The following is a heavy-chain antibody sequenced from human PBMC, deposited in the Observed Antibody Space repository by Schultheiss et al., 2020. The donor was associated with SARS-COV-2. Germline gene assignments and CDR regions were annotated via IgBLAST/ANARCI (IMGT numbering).Heavy chain of an antibody. J-gene: IGHJ6*02. CDR1: GGSISSGGYY. V-gene: IGHV4-31*03. CDR3: ARVQGRSGSPSRYGMDV. Sequence: SETLSLTCTVSGGSISSGGYYWSWIRQHPGKGLEWIGYIYHSGSTYYNPSLKSRVTISVDTSKNQFSLKLSSVTAADTAVYYCARVQGRSGSPSRYGMDVWGQGTTVTVSS. D-gene: IGHD2-15*01. CDR2: IYHSGST.